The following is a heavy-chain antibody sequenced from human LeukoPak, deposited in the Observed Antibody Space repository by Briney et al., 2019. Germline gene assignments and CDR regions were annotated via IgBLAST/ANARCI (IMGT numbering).Heavy chain of an antibody. CDR1: GGSISNSNYY. V-gene: IGHV4-39*01. CDR3: ANYDYIDYTFDY. J-gene: IGHJ4*02. D-gene: IGHD4-11*01. CDR2: IYYSGST. Sequence: PSETLSLTCTVSGGSISNSNYYWGWIRQPSGKGLEWIGTIYYSGSTYYNPSLKSRVTISVDTSKNQFSVKLSSVTATDTAVYYCANYDYIDYTFDYWGQGTLVTVSS.